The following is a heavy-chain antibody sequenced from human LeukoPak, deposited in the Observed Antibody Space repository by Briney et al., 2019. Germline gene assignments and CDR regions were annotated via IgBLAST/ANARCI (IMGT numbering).Heavy chain of an antibody. CDR3: ARVSSGVFDI. V-gene: IGHV4-31*03. D-gene: IGHD2-15*01. CDR1: GDSIRSSSHY. J-gene: IGHJ3*02. Sequence: PSETLSLTCIVSGDSIRSSSHYWGWIRQSPGKGLEWIGYMYYSGSTYYNPSLKSRVTISLDTSKSQFSLKLSSVTAADTAVYYCARVSSGVFDIWGQGTMVTVSS. CDR2: MYYSGST.